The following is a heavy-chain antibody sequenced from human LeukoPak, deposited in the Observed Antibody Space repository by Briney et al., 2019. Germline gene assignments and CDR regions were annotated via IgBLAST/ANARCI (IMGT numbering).Heavy chain of an antibody. CDR3: AKDPYASRKFDY. D-gene: IGHD2-2*01. J-gene: IGHJ4*02. CDR1: GXIFXNNW. CDR2: IKGDGSEK. Sequence: LXXAXSGXIFXNNWMSWVRQAPGKGLEWVANIKGDGSEKYYVDSVKGRFTISRDNTRNSLYLQMNSLRAEDTALYYCAKDPYASRKFDYWGQGTLVTVSS. V-gene: IGHV3-7*03.